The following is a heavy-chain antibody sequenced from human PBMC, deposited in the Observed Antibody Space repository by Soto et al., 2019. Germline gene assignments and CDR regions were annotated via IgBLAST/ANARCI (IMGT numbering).Heavy chain of an antibody. CDR1: GYSISSGYY. J-gene: IGHJ6*02. V-gene: IGHV4-38-2*01. CDR3: ARGGEDLYYVMGV. Sequence: SETLSLTCAVSGYSISSGYYWGWIRQPPGKGLEWIGTIYASGNIYYNPSLKSRVSISVDTSKNQFSLKVTSVTAADTAVYYCARGGEDLYYVMGVWGPGTTVTVSS. D-gene: IGHD2-21*01. CDR2: IYASGNI.